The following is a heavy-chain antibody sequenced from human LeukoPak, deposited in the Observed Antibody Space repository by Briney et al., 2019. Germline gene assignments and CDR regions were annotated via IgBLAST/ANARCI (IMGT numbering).Heavy chain of an antibody. CDR2: IYYSGDT. CDR1: GYSVSSGYY. Sequence: SETLSLICSVSGYSVSSGYYWGWIRQPPGKGLEWIARIYYSGDTYYNPSLRSRVTISLDTSKNQLSLKLTSVTAADTAVYYCARSKAHLSTSWYGNWFDPWGQGTLVTVSS. CDR3: ARSKAHLSTSWYGNWFDP. D-gene: IGHD2-2*01. V-gene: IGHV4-38-2*02. J-gene: IGHJ5*02.